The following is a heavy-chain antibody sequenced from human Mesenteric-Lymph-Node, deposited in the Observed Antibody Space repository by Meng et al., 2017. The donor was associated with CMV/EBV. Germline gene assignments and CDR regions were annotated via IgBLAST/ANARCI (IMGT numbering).Heavy chain of an antibody. V-gene: IGHV4-31*03. Sequence: SETLSLTCTVSGGSINNGGYYWSWIRQHPGKGLEWIGYIHYSGSTNYNPSIKSRVIISLDTSKNQFSLRLTSVTAADTAVYYCARDHSFSAWFDPWGQGTLVTVSS. CDR1: GGSINNGGYY. J-gene: IGHJ5*02. CDR3: ARDHSFSAWFDP. D-gene: IGHD2/OR15-2a*01. CDR2: IHYSGST.